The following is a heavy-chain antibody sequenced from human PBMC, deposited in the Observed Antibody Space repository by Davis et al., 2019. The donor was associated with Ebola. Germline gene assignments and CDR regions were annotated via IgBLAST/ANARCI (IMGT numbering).Heavy chain of an antibody. CDR1: EYTLRSYG. J-gene: IGHJ4*02. CDR2: IRYDGNSK. V-gene: IGHV3-30*02. CDR3: ARMYSGSPEGGDY. Sequence: GGSLRLSCAASEYTLRSYGIHWVRQAPGKGLEWVSFIRYDGNSKYYADSVKGRFTISRDNAKNSLYLQMNSLRAEDTAVYYCARMYSGSPEGGDYWGQGTLVIVSS. D-gene: IGHD1-26*01.